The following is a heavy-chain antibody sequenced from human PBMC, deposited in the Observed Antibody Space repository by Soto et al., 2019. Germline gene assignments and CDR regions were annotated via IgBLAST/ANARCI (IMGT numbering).Heavy chain of an antibody. J-gene: IGHJ6*02. CDR3: ARVGQDYYYGMDV. V-gene: IGHV3-11*01. CDR2: ISSSSGTI. Sequence: NPGGSLRLSCAASGFTFSDYYMSWIRQAPGKGLQWVSYISSSSGTIYYADSVKGRFTISRDNAKNSLYLQMNSLRAEDTALYYCARVGQDYYYGMDVWGRGTTVTVSS. CDR1: GFTFSDYY.